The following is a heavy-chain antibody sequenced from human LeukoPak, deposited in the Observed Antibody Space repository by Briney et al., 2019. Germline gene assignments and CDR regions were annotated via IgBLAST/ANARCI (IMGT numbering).Heavy chain of an antibody. CDR3: ARDTAGNDY. CDR2: IKQDGSEK. CDR1: GFTFSRSW. Sequence: GGSLRLSCVASGFTFSRSWMSWVRQAPGKGLEWVADIKQDGSEKYYVDSVKGRFTISRDNAKNSLYLQMNSLRAEDTAVYYCARDTAGNDYWGQGTLVTVSS. J-gene: IGHJ4*02. D-gene: IGHD6-13*01. V-gene: IGHV3-7*01.